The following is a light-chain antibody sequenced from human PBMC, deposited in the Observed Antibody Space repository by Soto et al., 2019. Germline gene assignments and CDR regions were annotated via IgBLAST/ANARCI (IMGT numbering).Light chain of an antibody. CDR1: SSDVGGYKY. Sequence: QSALTQPRSVSGSPGQSVTISCTGTSSDVGGYKYVSWYQQHPGKAPKLMIYDVSKRPSGVPDRFSGSKSGNTASLTISGLQAEDEADYYCCSYAGRYTFVFGTGTKLTVI. V-gene: IGLV2-11*01. CDR2: DVS. CDR3: CSYAGRYTFV. J-gene: IGLJ1*01.